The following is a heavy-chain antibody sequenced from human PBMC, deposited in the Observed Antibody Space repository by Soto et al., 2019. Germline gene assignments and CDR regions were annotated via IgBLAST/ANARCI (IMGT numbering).Heavy chain of an antibody. CDR2: IIPILGIA. Sequence: ASVKVSCKASGGTFSSYTISWVRQAPGQGLEWMGRIIPILGIANYAQKFQGRVTITADKSTSTAYMELSSLRSEDTAVYYCARDTTGTTSPYYFDYWGQGTLVTVSS. V-gene: IGHV1-69*04. J-gene: IGHJ4*02. CDR3: ARDTTGTTSPYYFDY. D-gene: IGHD1-1*01. CDR1: GGTFSSYT.